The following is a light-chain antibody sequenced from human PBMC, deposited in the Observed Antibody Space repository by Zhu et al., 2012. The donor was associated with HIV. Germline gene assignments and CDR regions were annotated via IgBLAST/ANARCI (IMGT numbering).Light chain of an antibody. CDR1: QSVTSNH. CDR2: AVS. CDR3: QHYGTSWT. Sequence: EIVLTQSPGTLSLSPGERATLSCRASQSVTSNHLAWYQQKPGQAPRLFLYAVSSRATGIPDRFSGSGSGTDFTLTINRLEPEDFAVYYCQHYGTSWTFGQGTKGGDQT. V-gene: IGKV3-20*01. J-gene: IGKJ1*01.